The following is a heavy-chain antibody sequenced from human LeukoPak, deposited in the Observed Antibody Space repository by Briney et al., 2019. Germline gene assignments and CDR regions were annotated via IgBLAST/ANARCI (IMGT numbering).Heavy chain of an antibody. V-gene: IGHV3-30*04. J-gene: IGHJ6*03. Sequence: GGSLRLSCAASGFTFTSYAMHWVRQAPGKGLEWVAVISYDGSNDYYADSVKGRFTTSRDNSKNTLYLQMNSLRAEDTAVYYCARDAYCSSTSCYGNYYYYYMDVWGKGTTVTVSS. D-gene: IGHD2-2*01. CDR1: GFTFTSYA. CDR3: ARDAYCSSTSCYGNYYYYYMDV. CDR2: ISYDGSND.